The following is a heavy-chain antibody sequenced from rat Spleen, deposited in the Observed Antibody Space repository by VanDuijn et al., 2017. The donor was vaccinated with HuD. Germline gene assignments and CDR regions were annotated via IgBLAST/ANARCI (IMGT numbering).Heavy chain of an antibody. V-gene: IGHV5-25*01. D-gene: IGHD1-10*01. CDR1: GFTFSHYY. CDR3: ARLFNFYFDY. CDR2: ISAGGFNT. J-gene: IGHJ2*01. Sequence: EVQLVESGGGLVQPGRPMKVSCVATGFTFSHYYMAWVRQSPTKGLEWVALISAGGFNTYYRDSVKGRFTISRDIAKSTLYLQMDSLRSEDTANYYCARLFNFYFDYWGQGVMVTVSS.